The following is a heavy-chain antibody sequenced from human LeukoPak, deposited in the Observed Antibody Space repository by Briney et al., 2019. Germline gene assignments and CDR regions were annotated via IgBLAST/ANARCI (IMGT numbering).Heavy chain of an antibody. D-gene: IGHD5-24*01. Sequence: SETLSLTCTVSGGSVSSSSDYWSWIRQPPGKGLEWIGSIYYSGSTYYNPSLKSRVTVSVDMSKNQFSLKLSSVTAADTAVYYCARAIRDDYKIYHFDYWGQGTLVTVSS. V-gene: IGHV4-39*01. CDR1: GGSVSSSSDY. CDR3: ARAIRDDYKIYHFDY. J-gene: IGHJ4*02. CDR2: IYYSGST.